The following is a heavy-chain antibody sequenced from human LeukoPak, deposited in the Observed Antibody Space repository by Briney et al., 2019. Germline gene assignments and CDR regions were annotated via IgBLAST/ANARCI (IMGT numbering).Heavy chain of an antibody. V-gene: IGHV3-23*01. CDR3: ARAPRGYQWFVEY. CDR1: GFSFSDYA. D-gene: IGHD6-19*01. Sequence: GGSLRLSCATSGFSFSDYAMTWVRQAPGKGLEWVSDISGYGDNTYYADSVKGRFTISRDSSKNTLYLQMDSLRAEDTAVYYCARAPRGYQWFVEYWGQGTLVTVSS. CDR2: ISGYGDNT. J-gene: IGHJ4*02.